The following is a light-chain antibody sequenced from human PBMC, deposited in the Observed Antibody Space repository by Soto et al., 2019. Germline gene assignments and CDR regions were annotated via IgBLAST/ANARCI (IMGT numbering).Light chain of an antibody. CDR1: QSVSSY. CDR2: GAS. CDR3: QQYLISVT. J-gene: IGKJ5*01. V-gene: IGKV3-20*01. Sequence: EIVLTQSPATLSLSPGERATLSFRASQSVSSYLAWYQQKPGQAPRLLIYGASNRATGIPERFSGSGSGTDFTLTISRLEPQDSAMYYCQQYLISVTFGQGTRLEIK.